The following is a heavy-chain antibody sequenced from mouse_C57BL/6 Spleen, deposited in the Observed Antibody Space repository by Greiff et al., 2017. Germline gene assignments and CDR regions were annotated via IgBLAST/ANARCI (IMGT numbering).Heavy chain of an antibody. CDR2: IDPADSYT. Sequence: QVQLQQPGAELVKPGASVKLSCKASGYTFTSYWMQWVKQRPGQGLEWIGEIDPADSYTNYNQKFKGKATLTVDTSSSTAYMQLSSLTSEDSAVYYCAKRVIYYYGSSHFDYWGQGTTLTVSS. J-gene: IGHJ2*01. D-gene: IGHD1-1*01. CDR3: AKRVIYYYGSSHFDY. V-gene: IGHV1-50*01. CDR1: GYTFTSYW.